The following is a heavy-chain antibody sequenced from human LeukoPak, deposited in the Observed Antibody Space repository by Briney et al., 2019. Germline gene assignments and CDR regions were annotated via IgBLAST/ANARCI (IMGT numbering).Heavy chain of an antibody. Sequence: PSETLSLTCTVSGGSISSHYWSWIRQPPGKGLEWIGYIYYSGSTNYNPSLKSRVTISVDTSKNQFSLKLSSVTAADTAVYYCARGDRSSWYGQLGWFDPWGQGTLVTVSS. J-gene: IGHJ5*02. D-gene: IGHD6-13*01. CDR2: IYYSGST. V-gene: IGHV4-59*11. CDR3: ARGDRSSWYGQLGWFDP. CDR1: GGSISSHY.